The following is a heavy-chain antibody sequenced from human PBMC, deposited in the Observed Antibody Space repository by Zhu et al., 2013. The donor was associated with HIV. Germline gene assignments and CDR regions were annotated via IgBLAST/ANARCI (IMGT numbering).Heavy chain of an antibody. V-gene: IGHV1-2*04. J-gene: IGHJ4*02. CDR2: INPNSGGT. CDR3: ARLCSSTSCYARPDEYYFDY. Sequence: QVQLVQSGAEVKKPGASVKVSCKASGYTFTGYYMHWVRQAPGQGLEWMGWINPNSGGTNYAQKFQGWVTMTRDTSISTAYMELSRLRSDDTAVYYCARLCSSTSCYARPDEYYFDYWGQGTLVTVSS. CDR1: GYTFTGYY. D-gene: IGHD2-2*01.